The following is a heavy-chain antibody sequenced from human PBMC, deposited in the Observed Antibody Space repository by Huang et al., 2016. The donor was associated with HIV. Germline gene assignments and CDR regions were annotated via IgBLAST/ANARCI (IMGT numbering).Heavy chain of an antibody. D-gene: IGHD2-21*02. V-gene: IGHV4-34*02. J-gene: IGHJ1*01. Sequence: QVRLEQWGAGLLKPSETLSLTCAVYGWSFSGYQWTWIRQSPGKGLEWIGEINQSRSATYNPSHNTRVTITVDMSKNQFSLKMTSLTVTDTAVYFCARGLRFCLGGDCFPTHFQHWSQG. CDR1: GWSFSGYQ. CDR2: INQSRSA. CDR3: ARGLRFCLGGDCFPTHFQH.